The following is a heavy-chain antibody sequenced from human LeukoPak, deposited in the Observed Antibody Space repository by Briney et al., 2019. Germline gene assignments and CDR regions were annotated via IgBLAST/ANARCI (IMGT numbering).Heavy chain of an antibody. CDR3: ARVDVVVPAATPYYYYYMDV. CDR1: GYTFTGYY. J-gene: IGHJ6*03. D-gene: IGHD2-2*01. V-gene: IGHV1-2*02. Sequence: ASVKVSCKAPGYTFTGYYMHWVRQAPGQGLEWMGWINPNSGGTNYAQKFQGRVTMTRDTSISTAYMELSRLRSDDTAVYYCARVDVVVPAATPYYYYYMDVWGKGTTVTVSS. CDR2: INPNSGGT.